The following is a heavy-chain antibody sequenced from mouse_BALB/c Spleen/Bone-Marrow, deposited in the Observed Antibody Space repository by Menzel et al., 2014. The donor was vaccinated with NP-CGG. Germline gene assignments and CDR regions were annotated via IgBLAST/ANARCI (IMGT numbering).Heavy chain of an antibody. CDR2: ISSGSSTI. V-gene: IGHV5-17*02. CDR1: GFTFSSFG. D-gene: IGHD3-1*01. CDR3: ARGAARATWFAY. Sequence: EVKVVESGGGLVQPGGSRKLSCAASGFTFSSFGMHWVRQAPEKGLEWVAYISSGSSTIYYADTVKGRFTISRDNPKNTLFLQVTSLRSEDTAMYYCARGAARATWFAYWGQGTLVTVSA. J-gene: IGHJ3*01.